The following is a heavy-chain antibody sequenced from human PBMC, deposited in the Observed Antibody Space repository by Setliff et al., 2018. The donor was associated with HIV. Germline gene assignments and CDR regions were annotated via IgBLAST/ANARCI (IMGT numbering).Heavy chain of an antibody. CDR1: GGSISSGNYY. Sequence: SETLSLTCTVSGGSISSGNYYWSWIRQPPGEGREWIGEINPGGSTNYNPSLKSRVTISVDTSKNHLSLKVSSLTAADTAVYYCARAPYYDYRGLAVYYFDYWGQGTLVTVSS. D-gene: IGHD3-22*01. CDR2: INPGGST. V-gene: IGHV4-39*07. CDR3: ARAPYYDYRGLAVYYFDY. J-gene: IGHJ4*02.